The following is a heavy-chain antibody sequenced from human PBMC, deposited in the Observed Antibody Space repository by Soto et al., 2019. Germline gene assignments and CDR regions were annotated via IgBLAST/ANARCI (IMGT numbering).Heavy chain of an antibody. J-gene: IGHJ4*02. CDR1: AYTFTSYA. V-gene: IGHV1-18*01. CDR3: ARDRVADIRWAYFDY. D-gene: IGHD2-15*01. CDR2: ISAYNGKT. Sequence: QVQLVQSGAEVRKPGASVKVSCKASAYTFTSYAITWVRQAPGQGLEWMGWISAYNGKTNYAQKLQGRVTMTTDTSTSTAYMELRSLRSDDTAVYYCARDRVADIRWAYFDYWGQGTLVTVSS.